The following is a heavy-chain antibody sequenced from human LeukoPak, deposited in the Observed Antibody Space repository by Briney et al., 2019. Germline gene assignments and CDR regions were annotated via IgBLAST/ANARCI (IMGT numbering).Heavy chain of an antibody. J-gene: IGHJ4*02. V-gene: IGHV4-38-2*02. D-gene: IGHD3-22*01. Sequence: SETLSLTCTVSGYSISSGYYWGWIRQPPGKGLEWIGSIYHSGSTNYNPSLKSRVTISVDKSKNQFSLKLSSVTAADTAVYYCARESHDSSGYPSDFDYWGQGTLVTVSS. CDR3: ARESHDSSGYPSDFDY. CDR2: IYHSGST. CDR1: GYSISSGYY.